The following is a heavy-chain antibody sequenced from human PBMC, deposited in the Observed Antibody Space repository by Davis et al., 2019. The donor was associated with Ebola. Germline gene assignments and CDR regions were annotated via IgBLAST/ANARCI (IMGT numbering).Heavy chain of an antibody. D-gene: IGHD6-19*01. J-gene: IGHJ4*02. CDR3: AREDSGWIDY. CDR1: AFTFSGYA. CDR2: ISYDGSNK. Sequence: GESLKISCVASAFTFSGYAMHWVRQAPGKGLEWVAVISYDGSNKYYADSVKGRFTISRDNSKNTLYLQMHSLRPEDTAVYYCAREDSGWIDYWGQGVLVTVSS. V-gene: IGHV3-30*04.